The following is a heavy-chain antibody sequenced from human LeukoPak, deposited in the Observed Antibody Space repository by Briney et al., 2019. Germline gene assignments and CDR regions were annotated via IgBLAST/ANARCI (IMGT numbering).Heavy chain of an antibody. CDR1: GGSISSGGYY. D-gene: IGHD6-19*01. V-gene: IGHV4-31*03. CDR3: ARESPVADIDY. Sequence: SETLSLTCTVSGGSISSGGYYWSWSRQHPGKGLEWIGYIYYSGSTYYNPSLKSRVTISVDTSKNQFSLKLSSVTAADTAVYYCARESPVADIDYWGQGTLVTVSS. CDR2: IYYSGST. J-gene: IGHJ4*02.